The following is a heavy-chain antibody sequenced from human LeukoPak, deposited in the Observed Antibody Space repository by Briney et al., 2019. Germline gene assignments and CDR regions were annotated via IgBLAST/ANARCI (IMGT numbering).Heavy chain of an antibody. CDR2: ISDGGSTT. V-gene: IGHV3-74*01. D-gene: IGHD6-19*01. J-gene: IGHJ4*02. CDR1: GFTFSSYW. CDR3: ARGQGIAVAGSDY. Sequence: GGSLRLSCAASGFTFSSYWMHWVRQAPGKGLVWVSRISDGGSTTTYADSVKGRFTISRDNSKNTLYLQMNSLRAEDTAVYYCARGQGIAVAGSDYWGQGTLATVSS.